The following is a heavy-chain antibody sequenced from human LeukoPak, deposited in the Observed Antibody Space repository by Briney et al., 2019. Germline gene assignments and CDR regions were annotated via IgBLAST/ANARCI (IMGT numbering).Heavy chain of an antibody. D-gene: IGHD6-13*01. CDR1: ENTFISYD. CDR3: ARGPFFEIAAAGFDS. Sequence: GASVKVSCKASENTFISYDINWVRQATGQGLEWMGWMNPNSGDTGYAQKFQGRVTMTWNTSISTAYMKLSSLGSEDTAVYYCARGPFFEIAAAGFDSWGQGTPVTVSS. V-gene: IGHV1-8*01. CDR2: MNPNSGDT. J-gene: IGHJ4*02.